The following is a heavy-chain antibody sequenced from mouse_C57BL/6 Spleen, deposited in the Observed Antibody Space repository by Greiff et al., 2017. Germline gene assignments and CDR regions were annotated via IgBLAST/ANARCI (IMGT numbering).Heavy chain of an antibody. CDR3: ARSEDYDAWFAY. Sequence: VQLKQSGPELVKPGASVKISCKASGYSFTGYYMHWVKQSPEQSLEWIGEINPSTGGTTYNQKFKAKATLTVDKSSSTAYMQLKSLTSEDSAVYYCARSEDYDAWFAYWGQGTLVTVSA. V-gene: IGHV1-42*01. CDR2: INPSTGGT. J-gene: IGHJ3*01. D-gene: IGHD2-4*01. CDR1: GYSFTGYY.